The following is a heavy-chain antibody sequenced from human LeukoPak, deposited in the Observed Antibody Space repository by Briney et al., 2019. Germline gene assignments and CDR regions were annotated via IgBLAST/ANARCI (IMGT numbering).Heavy chain of an antibody. CDR1: GFTFSSYA. D-gene: IGHD3-10*01. Sequence: PGGSLRLSCAASGFTFSSYAMHWVRQAPGKGLEWVAVISYDGSNKYYADSVKGRFTISRDNAKNSLYLQMNSLRAEDTAVYYCARDRHYYCSGSYYPFDYWGQGTLVTVSS. CDR3: ARDRHYYCSGSYYPFDY. J-gene: IGHJ4*02. V-gene: IGHV3-30-3*01. CDR2: ISYDGSNK.